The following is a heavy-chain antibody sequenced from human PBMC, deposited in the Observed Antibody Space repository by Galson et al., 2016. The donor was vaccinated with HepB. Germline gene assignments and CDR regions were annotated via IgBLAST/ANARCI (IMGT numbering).Heavy chain of an antibody. J-gene: IGHJ4*02. CDR2: ISASGAII. V-gene: IGHV3-48*04. D-gene: IGHD2-8*02. CDR1: GFSFNSHS. CDR3: ARDPLSCTEGYCIEPFDY. Sequence: SLRLSCAASGFSFNSHSLCWVRQAPGKGLEWLSYISASGAIIHYADSLKGRLSASRDNAESTLFLQMNSLTAEDTAVYYCARDPLSCTEGYCIEPFDYWGQGTVATVSS.